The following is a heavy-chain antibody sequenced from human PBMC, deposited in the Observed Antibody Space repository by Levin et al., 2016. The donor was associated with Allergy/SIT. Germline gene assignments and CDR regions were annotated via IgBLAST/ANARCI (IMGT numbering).Heavy chain of an antibody. CDR2: MNPNSGNT. CDR1: GYTFTSYD. Sequence: ASVKVSCKASGYTFTSYDINWVRQATGQGLEWMGWMNPNSGNTGYAQKFQGRVTMTRDTSISTAYMELSSLTSEDTAVYYCATWIPGTSNYCDSTTCRLGYWGQGSLVTVSS. J-gene: IGHJ4*02. V-gene: IGHV1-8*01. D-gene: IGHD2/OR15-2a*01. CDR3: ATWIPGTSNYCDSTTCRLGY.